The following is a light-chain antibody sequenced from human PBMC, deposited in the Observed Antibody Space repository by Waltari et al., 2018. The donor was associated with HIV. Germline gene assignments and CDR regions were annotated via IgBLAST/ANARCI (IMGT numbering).Light chain of an antibody. CDR2: SDN. V-gene: IGLV1-44*01. CDR3: AVWNDKLNNSVVSGGSVA. J-gene: IGLJ2*01. CDR1: GSNIGHNA. Sequence: QSVVTQPPSASGTPGQTVIISCSGSGSNIGHNAVNWYQQFPGAAPRLLIHSDNQRPEGVPDRFSGSKYGTSASLAISDLQSDDEADYYCAVWNDKLNNSVVSGGSVAFGGGTKLTVL.